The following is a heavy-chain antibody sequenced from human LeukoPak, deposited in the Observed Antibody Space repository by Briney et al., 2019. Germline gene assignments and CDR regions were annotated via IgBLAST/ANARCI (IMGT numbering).Heavy chain of an antibody. Sequence: ASVKVSCKASGYTFTSYGISWVRQAPGQGLEWMGWISAYNGNTNYAQKLQGRVTMTTDTSTSTAYMELRSLRSDATAVYYCARTPVGYCSGGSCYNPVYFDYWGQGTLVTVSS. CDR2: ISAYNGNT. J-gene: IGHJ4*02. CDR3: ARTPVGYCSGGSCYNPVYFDY. D-gene: IGHD2-15*01. CDR1: GYTFTSYG. V-gene: IGHV1-18*01.